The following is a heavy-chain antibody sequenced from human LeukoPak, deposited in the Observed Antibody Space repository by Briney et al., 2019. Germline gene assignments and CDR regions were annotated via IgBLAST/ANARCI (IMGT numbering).Heavy chain of an antibody. CDR1: GYTFTSYY. J-gene: IGHJ6*02. D-gene: IGHD2-2*02. CDR3: ATLSCSSTSCYNPYYYGMDV. CDR2: INPSGGST. Sequence: ASVKVSCKASGYTFTSYYIHWVRQAPGQGLEWMGIINPSGGSTSYAQKFQGRVTMTRDTSTSTVYMELSSLRSEDTAVYYCATLSCSSTSCYNPYYYGMDVWGQGTTVTVSS. V-gene: IGHV1-46*01.